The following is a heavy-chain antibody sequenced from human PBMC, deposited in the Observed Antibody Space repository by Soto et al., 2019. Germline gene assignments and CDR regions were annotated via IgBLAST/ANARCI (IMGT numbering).Heavy chain of an antibody. CDR1: GGTFSSYA. V-gene: IGHV1-69*13. D-gene: IGHD3-10*01. J-gene: IGHJ4*02. CDR2: IIPIFGTA. CDR3: AREARIWFGESYFDY. Sequence: GASVKVSCKASGGTFSSYAISWVRQAPGQGLEWMGGIIPIFGTANYAQKFQGRVTITADESTSTAYMELSSLRSEDTAAYYCAREARIWFGESYFDYWGQGTLVTVSS.